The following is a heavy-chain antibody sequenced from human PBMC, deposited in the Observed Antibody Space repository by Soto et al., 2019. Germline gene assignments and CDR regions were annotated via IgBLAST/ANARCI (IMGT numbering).Heavy chain of an antibody. J-gene: IGHJ5*02. CDR1: GDSVSSPYY. CDR3: ARSAGWYAVQT. V-gene: IGHV4-4*02. Sequence: QVQLQESGPGLVKPSGTLSLTCAVSGDSVSSPYYWCWVRQPPGKGLEWIGEVFHTGTTSYNPSLRRRVTISMNKSSEQFCVDLRSVAAADTAVYYCARSAGWYAVQTWGPGTLVIVSS. CDR2: VFHTGTT. D-gene: IGHD6-19*01.